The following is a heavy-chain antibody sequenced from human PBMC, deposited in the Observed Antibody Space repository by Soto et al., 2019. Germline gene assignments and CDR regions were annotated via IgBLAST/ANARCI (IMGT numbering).Heavy chain of an antibody. CDR1: GGSISSGGYY. J-gene: IGHJ5*02. CDR2: IYYSGST. Sequence: PSETLSLTCTVSGGSISSGGYYWSWIRQHPGKGLEWIGYIYYSGSTYYNPSLKSRATISVDTSKNQFSLKLSSVTAADTAVYYCARWLVPPRSWFDPWGQGTLVTVSS. D-gene: IGHD6-6*01. CDR3: ARWLVPPRSWFDP. V-gene: IGHV4-31*03.